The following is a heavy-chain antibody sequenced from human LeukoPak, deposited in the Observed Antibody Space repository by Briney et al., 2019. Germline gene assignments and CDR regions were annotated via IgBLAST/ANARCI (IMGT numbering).Heavy chain of an antibody. CDR1: GYTFTAYF. Sequence: ASVKVSCKASGYTFTAYFLHWVRQAPGQGLAWMGWIYPNSGGTNYAQKFHDRVTMTRDTSISTAYMELSRLRSDDTAIYYCAYGAFWEYNWFDPWGQGTLVTVSS. J-gene: IGHJ5*02. CDR3: AYGAFWEYNWFDP. V-gene: IGHV1-2*02. D-gene: IGHD3-3*01. CDR2: IYPNSGGT.